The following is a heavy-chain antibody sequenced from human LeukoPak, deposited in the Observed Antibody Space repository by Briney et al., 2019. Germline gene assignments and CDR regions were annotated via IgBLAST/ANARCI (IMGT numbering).Heavy chain of an antibody. Sequence: GGSLRLSCVVSGFTFTDYAMHWVRQAPGKGLEWVAVISYDGDNKYYADSMKGRFTISRDNSKNTLYLQMNSLRAEDTAVYYCARTDDFLDYWGQGTLVTVSS. J-gene: IGHJ4*02. CDR2: ISYDGDNK. V-gene: IGHV3-30-3*01. CDR1: GFTFTDYA. CDR3: ARTDDFLDY. D-gene: IGHD3-3*01.